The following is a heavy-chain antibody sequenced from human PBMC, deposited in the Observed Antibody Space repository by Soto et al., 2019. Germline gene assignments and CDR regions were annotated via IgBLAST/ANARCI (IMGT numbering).Heavy chain of an antibody. CDR3: ARVIAVAGTPDY. V-gene: IGHV3-30-3*01. D-gene: IGHD6-19*01. J-gene: IGHJ4*02. Sequence: QVQLVESGGGVVQPGRSLRLSCAASGFTFSSYAMHWVRQAPGKGLEWVAVISYDGSNKYYADSVKGRFTISRDNSKNTLYLQMNSLRAEDTAVYYCARVIAVAGTPDYWSQGTLVTVSS. CDR1: GFTFSSYA. CDR2: ISYDGSNK.